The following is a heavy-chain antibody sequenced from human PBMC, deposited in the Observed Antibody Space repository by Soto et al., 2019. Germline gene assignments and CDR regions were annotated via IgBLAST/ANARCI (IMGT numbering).Heavy chain of an antibody. D-gene: IGHD2-21*01. V-gene: IGHV3-21*01. CDR2: ISSSSYI. Sequence: EVQLVESGGGLVKPGGSLRLSCAASGFTFSSYSMNWVRQAPGKGLEWVSSISSSSYIYYADSVKGRFTISRDNAKNSLYLQMNSLRAEDTAVYYCARDPPRDYSYYYGMDVWGQGTTVTVSS. CDR3: ARDPPRDYSYYYGMDV. J-gene: IGHJ6*02. CDR1: GFTFSSYS.